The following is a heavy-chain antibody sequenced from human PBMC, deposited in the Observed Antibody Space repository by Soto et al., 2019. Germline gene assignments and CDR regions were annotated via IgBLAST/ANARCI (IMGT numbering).Heavy chain of an antibody. CDR1: GFTFSSYS. V-gene: IGHV3-48*01. Sequence: EVQLVESGGGLVQPGGSLRLSCVASGFTFSSYSMNWVRQAPGKGLGWVSYISSTSTTIYYTDSVKGRFTISRDIAKNSLCLQMNSLRSEDTAVYYCARVREFEASGTSYNLPTDDYYYYGMDVWGQGTTVTVSS. D-gene: IGHD3-10*01. J-gene: IGHJ6*02. CDR2: ISSTSTTI. CDR3: ARVREFEASGTSYNLPTDDYYYYGMDV.